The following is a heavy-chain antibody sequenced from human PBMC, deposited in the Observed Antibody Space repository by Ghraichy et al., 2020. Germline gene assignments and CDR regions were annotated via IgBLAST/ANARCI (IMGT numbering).Heavy chain of an antibody. Sequence: SETLSLTCTVSGGSISSDYWCWIRQPAGKGLEWIGRIYATGSTTYNPSLKSRVTMSVDTSSNQFSLKVSSVTAADTAVYYCARDRSTGYNFGTFLDYWGQGSLVPVSA. CDR3: ARDRSTGYNFGTFLDY. CDR2: IYATGST. D-gene: IGHD5-18*01. CDR1: GGSISSDY. J-gene: IGHJ4*02. V-gene: IGHV4-4*07.